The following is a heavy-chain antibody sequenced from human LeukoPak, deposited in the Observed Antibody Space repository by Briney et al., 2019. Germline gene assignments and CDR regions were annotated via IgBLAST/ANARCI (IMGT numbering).Heavy chain of an antibody. CDR3: ARDQAAAGDY. V-gene: IGHV3-7*01. CDR1: GFSFSGYW. D-gene: IGHD6-13*01. Sequence: GGSLRLSCAASGFSFSGYWMTWVRQAPGKGLEWVANINQDGSETYYVDSVRGRFTISRDNAKNSLYLQMNSLRDEDTAVYYCARDQAAAGDYWGQGTLVTVSS. J-gene: IGHJ4*02. CDR2: INQDGSET.